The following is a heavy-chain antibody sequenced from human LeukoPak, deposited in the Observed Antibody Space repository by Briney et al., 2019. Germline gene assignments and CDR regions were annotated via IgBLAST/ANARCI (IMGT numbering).Heavy chain of an antibody. Sequence: ASVKVSCKASGYTFTGYYMHWVRQAPGQGLEWMGWINPSSGGTNYAQKLQGRVTMTTDTSTSTAYMELRSLRSDDTAVYYCARDSAAYSYGNFDYWGQGTLVTVSS. CDR3: ARDSAAYSYGNFDY. J-gene: IGHJ4*02. CDR2: INPSSGGT. D-gene: IGHD5-18*01. V-gene: IGHV1-2*02. CDR1: GYTFTGYY.